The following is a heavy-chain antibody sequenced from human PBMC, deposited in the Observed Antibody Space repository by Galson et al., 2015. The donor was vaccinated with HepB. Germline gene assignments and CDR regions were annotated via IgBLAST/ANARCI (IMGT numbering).Heavy chain of an antibody. CDR3: AREVAIDHYYYYGMDV. CDR2: TYYRSKWYN. D-gene: IGHD2-2*02. V-gene: IGHV6-1*01. Sequence: CAISGDSVSSNSAAWNWIRQSPSRGLEWLGRTYYRSKWYNDYAVSVKGRITINPDTSKNQFSLQLNSVTPEDTAVYYRAREVAIDHYYYYGMDVWGQGTTVTVSS. CDR1: GDSVSSNSAA. J-gene: IGHJ6*02.